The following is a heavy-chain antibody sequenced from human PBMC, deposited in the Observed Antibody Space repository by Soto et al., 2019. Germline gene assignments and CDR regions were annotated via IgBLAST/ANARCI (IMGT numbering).Heavy chain of an antibody. CDR2: IYKDFT. Sequence: EVQLVESGGGLVQPGGSLRLSCVASGFTVTDIYMNWVSKAPGKGLEWVSVIYKDFTDYADFVKGRFSVSTDSSKNALYLPMDNLRAEDTAVYYCAREPRYCSGGSCSIMGDAFDIWGQGAMVTVSS. D-gene: IGHD2-15*01. V-gene: IGHV3-66*01. CDR1: GFTVTDIY. J-gene: IGHJ3*02. CDR3: AREPRYCSGGSCSIMGDAFDI.